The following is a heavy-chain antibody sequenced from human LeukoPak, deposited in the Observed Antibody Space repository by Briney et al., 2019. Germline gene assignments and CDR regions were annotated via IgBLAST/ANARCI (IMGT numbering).Heavy chain of an antibody. CDR2: INHSGST. V-gene: IGHV4-34*01. Sequence: KPLETLSLTCAVYGGSFSGYYWSWIRQPPGKGLEWIGEINHSGSTNYNPSLKSRVTISVDTSKNQFSLKLSSVTAADTAVYYCASTDQYSSSSGTNFDYWGQGTLVTVSS. D-gene: IGHD6-6*01. J-gene: IGHJ4*02. CDR3: ASTDQYSSSSGTNFDY. CDR1: GGSFSGYY.